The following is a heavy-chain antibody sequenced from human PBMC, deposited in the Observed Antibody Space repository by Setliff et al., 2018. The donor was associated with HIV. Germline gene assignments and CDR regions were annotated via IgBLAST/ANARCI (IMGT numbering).Heavy chain of an antibody. D-gene: IGHD6-19*01. J-gene: IGHJ4*02. CDR3: ARARTGWYNFDY. V-gene: IGHV3-7*01. CDR2: IKEDGSEK. Sequence: GGSLRLSCAASGFTFSDYYMSWIRQAPGKGLEWVANIKEDGSEKYYVGSVKGRFTISRDKVKNSLYLQMNSLRVEDTAVYYCARARTGWYNFDYWGQGTPVTVSS. CDR1: GFTFSDYY.